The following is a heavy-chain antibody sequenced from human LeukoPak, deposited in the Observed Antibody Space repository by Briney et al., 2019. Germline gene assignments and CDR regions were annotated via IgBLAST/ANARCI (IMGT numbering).Heavy chain of an antibody. J-gene: IGHJ4*02. Sequence: PGGSLRLSCVASGFTFNNFAMHWVRQTPGKGLEWVAVIWYDGSKKYYADSVQGRFTIFRDNSENTLYLQMNSLRAEDTAIYYCARDQFYDINIYYGLGYWGQGTLVTVSS. D-gene: IGHD3-22*01. CDR3: ARDQFYDINIYYGLGY. CDR2: IWYDGSKK. V-gene: IGHV3-33*01. CDR1: GFTFNNFA.